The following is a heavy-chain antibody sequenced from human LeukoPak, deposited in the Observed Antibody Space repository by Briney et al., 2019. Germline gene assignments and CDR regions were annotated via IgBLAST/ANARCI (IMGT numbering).Heavy chain of an antibody. D-gene: IGHD3-22*01. CDR3: ARLSLYDTRNDY. CDR2: INHSGST. Sequence: SQTLSLTCTVSGGSISSGSYYWSWIRQPPGKGLEWIGEINHSGSTNYNPSLKSRVTISVDTSKNQFSLKLSSVTAADTAVYYCARLSLYDTRNDYWGQGTLVTVSS. CDR1: GGSISSGSYY. V-gene: IGHV4-39*07. J-gene: IGHJ4*02.